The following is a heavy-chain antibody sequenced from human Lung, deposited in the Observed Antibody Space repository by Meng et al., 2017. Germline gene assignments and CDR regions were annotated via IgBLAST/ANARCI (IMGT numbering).Heavy chain of an antibody. J-gene: IGHJ4*02. D-gene: IGHD6-25*01. CDR2: INPKSGDT. CDR1: GYNFPDYY. V-gene: IGHV1-2*06. Sequence: QGPVVQFGAEGKKPGASVKVSCKPSGYNFPDYYLHWVRRAPGQGLEWMGRINPKSGDTHYAQKFQARVTMTGDTSISTAYMELSGLRSDDTAMYYCARDEDISAAGKLFGDYWGQGTLVTVSS. CDR3: ARDEDISAAGKLFGDY.